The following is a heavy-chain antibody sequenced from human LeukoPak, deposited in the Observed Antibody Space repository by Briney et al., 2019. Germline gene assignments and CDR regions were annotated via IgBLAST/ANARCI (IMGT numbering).Heavy chain of an antibody. CDR2: ISETI. CDR3: VREVGRPKTFYFDS. D-gene: IGHD3-16*01. J-gene: IGHJ4*02. CDR1: GCVFSRDN. V-gene: IGHV3-48*04. Sequence: PGGSLRLSCIASGCVFSRDNMNWVRQAPGKGLEWVAHISETIYYADSVQGRFSISRDNAKNSLYLQMSNLRVDDTAMYYCVREVGRPKTFYFDSWGRGTPVTVSS.